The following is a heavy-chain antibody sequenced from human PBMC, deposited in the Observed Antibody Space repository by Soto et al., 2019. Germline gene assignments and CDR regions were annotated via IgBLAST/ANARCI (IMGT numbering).Heavy chain of an antibody. Sequence: QVQLQESGPGLVKPSQTLSLTCTVSSGSISSGDYYWSWIRQPPGKGLEWYGYIYYSGSTYYNPSLKSRVTISVDTSKNQFSLKLSSVTAADTAVYYCARVHASLYYDILTGSADDYGMDVWGQGTTVTVSS. CDR2: IYYSGST. CDR1: SGSISSGDYY. J-gene: IGHJ6*02. CDR3: ARVHASLYYDILTGSADDYGMDV. D-gene: IGHD3-9*01. V-gene: IGHV4-30-4*01.